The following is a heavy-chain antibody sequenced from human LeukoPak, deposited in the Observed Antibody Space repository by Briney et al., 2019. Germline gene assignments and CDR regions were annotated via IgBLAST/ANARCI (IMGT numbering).Heavy chain of an antibody. CDR2: MNPNSGNT. D-gene: IGHD6-19*01. CDR1: GYTFTSYD. Sequence: ASVKVSCKASGYTFTSYDINWVRQATGQGLEWMGWMNPNSGNTGYAQKFQGRVTITRNTSVSTAYMELSSLRSEDTAVYYCARDTVAADAFDIWGQGTMVTVSS. J-gene: IGHJ3*02. V-gene: IGHV1-8*03. CDR3: ARDTVAADAFDI.